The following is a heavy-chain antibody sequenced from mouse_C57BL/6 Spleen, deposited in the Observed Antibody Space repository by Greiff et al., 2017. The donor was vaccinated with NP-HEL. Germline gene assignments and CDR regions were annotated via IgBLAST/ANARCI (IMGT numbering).Heavy chain of an antibody. CDR1: GYTFTDHT. J-gene: IGHJ3*01. CDR2: IYPRDGST. Sequence: VKLMESDAELVKPGASVKISCKVSGYTFTDHTIHWMKQRPEQGLEWIGYIYPRDGSTKYNEKFKGKATLTADKSSSTAYMQLNSLTSEDSAVYFCARPLGDYDYDTWFAYWGQGTLVTVSA. CDR3: ARPLGDYDYDTWFAY. V-gene: IGHV1-78*01. D-gene: IGHD2-4*01.